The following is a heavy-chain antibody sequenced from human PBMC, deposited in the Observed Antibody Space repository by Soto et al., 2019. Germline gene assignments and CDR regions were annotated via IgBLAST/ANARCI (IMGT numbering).Heavy chain of an antibody. CDR1: GGSISSSSYY. CDR3: ARHLWWLRFFDY. V-gene: IGHV4-39*01. CDR2: IYYSGST. J-gene: IGHJ4*02. D-gene: IGHD5-12*01. Sequence: QLQLQESGPGLVKPSETLSLTCTVSGGSISSSSYYWGWIRQPPGKGLEWIGSIYYSGSTYYNPSLKSRVTISVDTSKNQFSLKLSSVTAADTAVYYCARHLWWLRFFDYWGQGTLVTVSS.